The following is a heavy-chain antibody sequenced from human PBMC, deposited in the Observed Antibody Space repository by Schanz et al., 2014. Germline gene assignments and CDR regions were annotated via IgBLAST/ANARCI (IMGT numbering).Heavy chain of an antibody. CDR1: GFTFSSYG. CDR3: ARSGVDV. CDR2: IWYDGSNK. J-gene: IGHJ6*02. V-gene: IGHV3-33*01. D-gene: IGHD3-10*01. Sequence: QVQLVESGGGVVQPGRSLRLSCAASGFTFSSYGMHWVRQAPGKGLEWVAVIWYDGSNKYYADSVKGRFTISRDNAKSSVYLQMNSLRAEDTAVYYCARSGVDVWGQGTTVTVSS.